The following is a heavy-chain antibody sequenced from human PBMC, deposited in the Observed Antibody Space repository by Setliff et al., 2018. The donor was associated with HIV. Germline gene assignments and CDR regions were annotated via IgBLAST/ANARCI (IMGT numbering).Heavy chain of an antibody. V-gene: IGHV1-46*01. Sequence: ASVKVSCKASGFTLTNYYIHWVRQAPGQGLEWVGIINPSGGRTKYGQRFQGRVTMTTDTSTTSAYLELRSLRPDDTAVYFCARVWTGLANLVPFDYWGQGTLVTVSS. CDR1: GFTLTNYY. J-gene: IGHJ4*02. D-gene: IGHD2-8*01. CDR2: INPSGGRT. CDR3: ARVWTGLANLVPFDY.